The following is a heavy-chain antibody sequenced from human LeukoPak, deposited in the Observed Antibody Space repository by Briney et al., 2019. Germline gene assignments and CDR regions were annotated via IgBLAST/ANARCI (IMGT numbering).Heavy chain of an antibody. CDR1: GYTFTSYG. CDR2: ISAYNGNT. D-gene: IGHD5-12*01. Sequence: ASVKVSCKASGYTFTSYGISWVRQAPGQGLEWMGWISAYNGNTNYAQKLQGRVTMTTDTSTSTAYMELRSLRSDDTAVYYCARDSVYPQSYRYGGYVSGYWGQGTLVTVSS. J-gene: IGHJ4*02. CDR3: ARDSVYPQSYRYGGYVSGY. V-gene: IGHV1-18*01.